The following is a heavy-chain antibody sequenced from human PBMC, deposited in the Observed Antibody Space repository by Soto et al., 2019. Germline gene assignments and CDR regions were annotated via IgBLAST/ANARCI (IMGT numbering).Heavy chain of an antibody. CDR1: GYTFTGYY. CDR3: ATATMVRGVIIFRSLDLYFDY. J-gene: IGHJ4*02. D-gene: IGHD3-10*01. Sequence: ASVKVSCKASGYTFTGYYIHWVRQAPGQGLEWMGGFDPEDGETIYAQKFQGRVTMTEDTSTDTAYMELSSLRSEDTAVYYCATATMVRGVIIFRSLDLYFDYWGQGTLVTVSS. CDR2: FDPEDGET. V-gene: IGHV1-24*01.